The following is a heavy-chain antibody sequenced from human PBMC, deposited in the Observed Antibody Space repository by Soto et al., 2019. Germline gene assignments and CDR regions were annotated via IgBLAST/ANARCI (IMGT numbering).Heavy chain of an antibody. Sequence: SETLSLTCAVSGYSISSGHYWGWIRQPPGKGLEWIGTIYHTESTYYNPSLKSRVTISLDTSKNQFSLKLNFVTAADTAVYYCAKGPYSNPFDYWGKGTLVTVSS. D-gene: IGHD4-4*01. J-gene: IGHJ4*02. V-gene: IGHV4-38-2*01. CDR2: IYHTEST. CDR1: GYSISSGHY. CDR3: AKGPYSNPFDY.